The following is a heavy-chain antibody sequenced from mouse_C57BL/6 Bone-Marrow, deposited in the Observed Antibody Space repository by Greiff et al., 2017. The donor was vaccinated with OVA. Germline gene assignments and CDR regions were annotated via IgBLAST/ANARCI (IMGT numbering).Heavy chain of an antibody. D-gene: IGHD2-4*01. CDR2: INPNNGGT. CDR1: GYTFTDYN. V-gene: IGHV1-22*01. J-gene: IGHJ4*01. Sequence: EVKLQESGPELVKPGASVKMSCKASGYTFTDYNMHWVKQSHGKSLEWIGYINPNNGGTSYNQKFKGKATLTVNKSSSTAYMELRSLTSEDSAVYYCARTAGLRRGYAMDYWGQGTSVTVSS. CDR3: ARTAGLRRGYAMDY.